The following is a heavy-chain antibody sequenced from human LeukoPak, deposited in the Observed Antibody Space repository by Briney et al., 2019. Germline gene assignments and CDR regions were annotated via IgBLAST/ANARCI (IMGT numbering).Heavy chain of an antibody. J-gene: IGHJ4*02. CDR2: IRYDGSNK. CDR3: AKDIGAVAGTHYFDY. D-gene: IGHD6-19*01. CDR1: GFTFSKYG. Sequence: GGSLRLSCVASGFTFSKYGMHWVRQAPGKGLEWVAFIRYDGSNKYYADSGKGRLTISRDNSKNTLYLQMNSLRAEDTAVYYCAKDIGAVAGTHYFDYWGQGTLVTVSS. V-gene: IGHV3-30*02.